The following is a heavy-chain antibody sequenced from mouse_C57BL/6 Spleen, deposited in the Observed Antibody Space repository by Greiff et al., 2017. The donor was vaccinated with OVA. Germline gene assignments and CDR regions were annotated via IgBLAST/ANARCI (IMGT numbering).Heavy chain of an antibody. V-gene: IGHV8-2*01. J-gene: IGHJ4*01. D-gene: IGHD1-1*01. Sequence: QVTLKESGPGILQPSQTLSLACTFSGFSLSTSGMGLSWLRKPPGKALVWLVSIWNNDNYYNPSLKSRLTISKETSNYQVFLKLTSVVTAESATYYGAWRIYYCSSRRGYYAMDYWGQGTSVTVSS. CDR3: WRIYYCSSRRGYYAMDY. CDR1: FSLSTSGMGL. CDR2: WNNDNY.